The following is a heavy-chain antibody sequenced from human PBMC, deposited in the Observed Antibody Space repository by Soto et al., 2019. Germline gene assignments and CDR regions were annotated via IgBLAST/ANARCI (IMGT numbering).Heavy chain of an antibody. J-gene: IGHJ5*02. Sequence: GSLRLSCAASGFTFSSYAMHWVRQAPGKGLEWVAVISYDGSNKYYADSVKGRFTISRDNSKNTLYLQMNSLRAEDTAVYYCAGVQRFDPWGQGTLVTVSS. CDR1: GFTFSSYA. CDR3: AGVQRFDP. CDR2: ISYDGSNK. V-gene: IGHV3-30-3*01. D-gene: IGHD5-18*01.